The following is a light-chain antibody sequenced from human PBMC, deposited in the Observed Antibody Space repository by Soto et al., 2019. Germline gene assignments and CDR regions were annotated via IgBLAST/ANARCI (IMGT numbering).Light chain of an antibody. CDR2: GAS. CDR3: QQRHNWPIT. Sequence: EIVITQSPDTLYVSPGEGATLSCRASQSVRTKLAWYQQKAGQAPRLLIYGASTRATGIPDRFSGSGSGTDFTLTISGLEPADLGVYYCQQRHNWPITFGQGTRLEIK. J-gene: IGKJ5*01. V-gene: IGKV3-11*01. CDR1: QSVRTK.